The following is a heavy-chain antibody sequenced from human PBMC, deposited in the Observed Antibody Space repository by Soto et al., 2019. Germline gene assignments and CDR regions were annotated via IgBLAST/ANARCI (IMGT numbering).Heavy chain of an antibody. V-gene: IGHV1-3*05. Sequence: QVQLVQSGAEEKKPGASVKVSCKASGYTFTSYAMHWVRQAPGQRLEWMGWINAGNGNTKYSQKFQRRVTITRDTSASTGYMELGRLRSEDTAVYYCARDPDGMDVWGQGTTVTVSS. J-gene: IGHJ6*02. CDR3: ARDPDGMDV. CDR2: INAGNGNT. CDR1: GYTFTSYA.